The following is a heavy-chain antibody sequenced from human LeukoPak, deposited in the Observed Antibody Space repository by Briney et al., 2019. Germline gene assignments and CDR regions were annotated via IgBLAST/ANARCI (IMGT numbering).Heavy chain of an antibody. D-gene: IGHD3-22*01. Sequence: QPGGSLRLSCAASGFTFSSYAMSWVRQAPGKGLEWVSAISGSGGSTYYADSVKGRFTISRDNSKNALYLQMNSLRAEDTAVYYCATLGGRTYYYDSSGYGDAFDIWGQGTMVTVSS. CDR1: GFTFSSYA. J-gene: IGHJ3*02. V-gene: IGHV3-23*01. CDR2: ISGSGGST. CDR3: ATLGGRTYYYDSSGYGDAFDI.